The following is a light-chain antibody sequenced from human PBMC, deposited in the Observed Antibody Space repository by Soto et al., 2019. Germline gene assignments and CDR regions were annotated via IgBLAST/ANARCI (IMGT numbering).Light chain of an antibody. Sequence: EIVMTQSPATLSVSPGERATLSCRASQSVTSNLAWYQQKPGQAPRLLIYGASTRATGLPARFSGSGSGTEFTLTISSLQSEDFAVYHCKQYNTWSTCGKGNKVDI. CDR2: GAS. J-gene: IGKJ1*01. CDR1: QSVTSN. CDR3: KQYNTWST. V-gene: IGKV3-15*01.